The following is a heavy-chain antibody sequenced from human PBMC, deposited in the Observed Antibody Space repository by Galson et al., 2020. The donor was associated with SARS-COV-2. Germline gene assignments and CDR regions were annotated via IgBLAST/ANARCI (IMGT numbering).Heavy chain of an antibody. CDR1: GGSLRGYY. CDR3: ARADDSFVNWFDP. D-gene: IGHD3-22*01. V-gene: IGHV4-34*01. CDR2: LPHSRRT. J-gene: IGHJ5*02. Sequence: SQDSETLSLTCAVYGGSLRGYYWSWIRQPPGKGLEWIGELPHSRRTNYRPSLKSRITISLDTSKNQFSLKLSSVTAADTAVYYWARADDSFVNWFDPWGQGTPVTVSS.